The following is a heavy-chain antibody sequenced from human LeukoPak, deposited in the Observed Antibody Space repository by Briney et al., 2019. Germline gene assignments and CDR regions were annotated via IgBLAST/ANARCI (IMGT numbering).Heavy chain of an antibody. D-gene: IGHD6-19*01. J-gene: IGHJ6*03. CDR1: GFTFSSYA. CDR3: ARDGEQWLVYYYYYMDV. CDR2: ISYDGSNK. Sequence: GGSLRLSCAASGFTFSSYAMHWVRQAPGKGLEWVAVISYDGSNKYYADSVKGRFTISRDNSKNTLYLQMISLRAEDTAVYYCARDGEQWLVYYYYYMDVWGKGTTVTVSS. V-gene: IGHV3-30*04.